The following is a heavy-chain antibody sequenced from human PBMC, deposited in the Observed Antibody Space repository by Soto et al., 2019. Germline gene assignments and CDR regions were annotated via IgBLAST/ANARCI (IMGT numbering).Heavy chain of an antibody. V-gene: IGHV3-23*01. CDR2: ISGSGGSK. CDR3: AKDLGFIEAVAGSWRGAFDI. D-gene: IGHD6-19*01. J-gene: IGHJ3*02. CDR1: GFTFSSYA. Sequence: GGSLRLSCAASGFTFSSYAMSWVRQAPGKGLEWVSAISGSGGSKYYADSVKGRFTISRDNSKNTLYLQMNSLRAEDTAVYYCAKDLGFIEAVAGSWRGAFDIWGQGTMVTVSS.